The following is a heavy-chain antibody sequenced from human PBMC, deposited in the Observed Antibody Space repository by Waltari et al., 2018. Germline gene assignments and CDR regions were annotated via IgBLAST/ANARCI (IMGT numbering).Heavy chain of an antibody. Sequence: QMKLLESGPGLVKPSETLSLTCTVSAASIRGHYWSWIRQPAGKGLEWIGRVYSTGATNANPSLGRRANISVDTARKQVSLKLTSVTAADTAMYFCAESDSGSWQYFFNSWGQGALVTVSS. J-gene: IGHJ4*02. CDR2: VYSTGAT. V-gene: IGHV4-4*07. CDR1: AASIRGHY. CDR3: AESDSGSWQYFFNS. D-gene: IGHD6-19*01.